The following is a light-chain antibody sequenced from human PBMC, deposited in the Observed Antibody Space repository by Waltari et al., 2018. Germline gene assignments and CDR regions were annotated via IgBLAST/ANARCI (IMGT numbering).Light chain of an antibody. V-gene: IGLV2-11*01. CDR3: SSYAGSDTFVV. CDR2: DIN. J-gene: IGLJ2*01. CDR1: SGAVGGYNY. Sequence: QSALTQPRSVSGSPGQSVTISCLATSGAVGGYNYVSCYQHHSGPAPKLIIYDINKRPSGVPDRFSGSRSCNTASLTISRLQAEDEADYYCSSYAGSDTFVVLGGGTKVTVL.